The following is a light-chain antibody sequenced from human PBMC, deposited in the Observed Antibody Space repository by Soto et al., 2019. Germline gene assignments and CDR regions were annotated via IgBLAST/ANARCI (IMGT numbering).Light chain of an antibody. CDR1: SNDVGIYKY. Sequence: QSVLTQPASVSGSPGQSITISCTGTSNDVGIYKYVSWYQHHPGKAPKLIIYDVNNRPSGVSNRFSGSKSGNTASLTISGLQAEDEADYYCTSYTISTTLIFGGGTKVTVL. V-gene: IGLV2-14*01. CDR2: DVN. CDR3: TSYTISTTLI. J-gene: IGLJ2*01.